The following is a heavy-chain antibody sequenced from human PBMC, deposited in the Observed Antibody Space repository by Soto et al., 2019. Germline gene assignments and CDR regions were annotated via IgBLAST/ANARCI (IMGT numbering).Heavy chain of an antibody. V-gene: IGHV4-39*01. Sequence: SETLSLTCPVPGGSINSENFYWGWIRQPPGKGLEWIGTVYYSGNTYYDSSLKSRVTISVDTSKNQFSLKLSSVTAADTAVYHCARLTRYNSGRYLTLDTWGQGTVVT. CDR3: ARLTRYNSGRYLTLDT. D-gene: IGHD6-19*01. CDR2: VYYSGNT. CDR1: GGSINSENFY. J-gene: IGHJ3*01.